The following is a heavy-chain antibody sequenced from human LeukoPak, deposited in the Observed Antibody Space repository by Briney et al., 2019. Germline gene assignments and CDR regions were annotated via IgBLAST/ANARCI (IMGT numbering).Heavy chain of an antibody. CDR1: GYTFTSYG. CDR2: ISAYNGNT. D-gene: IGHD6-19*01. J-gene: IGHJ4*02. V-gene: IGHV1-18*01. Sequence: GASVKVSYKASGYTFTSYGISWVRQAPGQGLEWMGWISAYNGNTNYAQKLQGRVTMTTDTSTSTAYMELRSLRSDDTAVYYCARDRSPYSSGWSDFDYWGQGTLVTVSS. CDR3: ARDRSPYSSGWSDFDY.